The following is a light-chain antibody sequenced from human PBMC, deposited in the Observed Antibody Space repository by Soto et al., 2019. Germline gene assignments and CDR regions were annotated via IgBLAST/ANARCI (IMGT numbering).Light chain of an antibody. J-gene: IGKJ1*01. CDR1: QSISSSY. CDR3: QKYGSSPPWT. Sequence: EIVLTQYPGTLSLSPGERATLSCRASQSISSSYLAWYQQKPGQPPRLLIFGASSRAAGIPDRFSGSGSGTDFTLTISRLEPEDFAVYYCQKYGSSPPWTFGQGTKVEIK. V-gene: IGKV3-20*01. CDR2: GAS.